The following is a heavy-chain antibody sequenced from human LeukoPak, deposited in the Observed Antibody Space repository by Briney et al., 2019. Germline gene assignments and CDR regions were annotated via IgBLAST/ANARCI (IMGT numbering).Heavy chain of an antibody. CDR1: GFTFSSYS. CDR3: AKVLSSSWYSGIDY. V-gene: IGHV3-21*04. D-gene: IGHD6-13*01. Sequence: GGSLRLSCAASGFTFSSYSMNWVRQAPGKGLEWVSSISSSSSYIYYADSVKGRFTISRDNAKNSLYLQMNSLRAEDTALYYCAKVLSSSWYSGIDYWGQGTLVTVSS. J-gene: IGHJ4*02. CDR2: ISSSSSYI.